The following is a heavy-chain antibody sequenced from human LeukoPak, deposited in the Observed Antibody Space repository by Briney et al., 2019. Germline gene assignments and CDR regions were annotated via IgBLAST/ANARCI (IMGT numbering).Heavy chain of an antibody. CDR2: IYYSGST. D-gene: IGHD1-26*01. CDR3: ARGVGATFTHYYYYYMDV. CDR1: GGSISSYY. V-gene: IGHV4-59*01. Sequence: KSSETLSLTCTVSGGSISSYYWSWIRQPPGKGLEWIGYIYYSGSTNYNPSLKSRVTISVDTSKNQFSLKLSSVTAADTAVYYCARGVGATFTHYYYYYMDVWGKGTTVTVSS. J-gene: IGHJ6*03.